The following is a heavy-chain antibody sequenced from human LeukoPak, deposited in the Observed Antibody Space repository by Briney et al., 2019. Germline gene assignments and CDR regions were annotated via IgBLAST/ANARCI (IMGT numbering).Heavy chain of an antibody. CDR1: GFTLSTNA. CDR3: ARLVCTTIPCYGKFYFDY. D-gene: IGHD1-1*01. J-gene: IGHJ4*02. Sequence: GGSLRLSCLTSGFTLSTNAMSWVRQAPGKGLEWVSSIDGPSDSIYYADSVKGRFTISRDDAKNSVYLQMNSLRAEDTGIYYCARLVCTTIPCYGKFYFDYWGQGTLVPVAS. CDR2: IDGPSDSI. V-gene: IGHV3-21*06.